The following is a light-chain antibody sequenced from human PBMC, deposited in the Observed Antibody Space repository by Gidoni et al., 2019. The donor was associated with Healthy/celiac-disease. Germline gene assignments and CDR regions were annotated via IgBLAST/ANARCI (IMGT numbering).Light chain of an antibody. CDR3: QQSYSTPPT. CDR2: AES. V-gene: IGKV1-39*01. CDR1: QSIRSY. Sequence: IQLTQSPSSLSASVGDRVTLTCRASQSIRSYLNWYQQKPGKAPTLLSYAESSLQSGVPSRFSGSGSGTDFTLTISSLQPEEFATYYCQQSYSTPPTFGQGTRLEIK. J-gene: IGKJ5*01.